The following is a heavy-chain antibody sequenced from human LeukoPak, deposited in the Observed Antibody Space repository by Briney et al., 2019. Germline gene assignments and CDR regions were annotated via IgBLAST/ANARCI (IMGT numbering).Heavy chain of an antibody. V-gene: IGHV5-51*01. Sequence: GETLKISCKASGYTFTNYWIGWVRQMPGKGLEWMGTTYPGDSDTRYSPSFQGQVTISADKSSTTAYLQWSSLRASDTAMYFCARRAYSHEWFDPWGQGTLVTVSS. CDR3: ARRAYSHEWFDP. CDR2: TYPGDSDT. CDR1: GYTFTNYW. D-gene: IGHD5-12*01. J-gene: IGHJ5*02.